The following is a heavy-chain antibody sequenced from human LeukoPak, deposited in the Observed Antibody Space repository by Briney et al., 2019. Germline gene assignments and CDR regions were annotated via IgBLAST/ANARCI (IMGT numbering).Heavy chain of an antibody. J-gene: IGHJ4*02. D-gene: IGHD6-19*01. CDR2: IDYSGST. CDR3: TRDRSGWYADY. Sequence: SETLSLTCTVSGASISSYYWSWIRQPPGKGLEWIGYIDYSGSTNYNPSLKSRVTISMDTSKSQFSLRLSSVTAADTAVYYCTRDRSGWYADYWGQGTLVTVSS. V-gene: IGHV4-59*01. CDR1: GASISSYY.